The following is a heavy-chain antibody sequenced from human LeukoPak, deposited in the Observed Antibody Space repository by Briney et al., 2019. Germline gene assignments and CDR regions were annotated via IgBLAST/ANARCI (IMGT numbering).Heavy chain of an antibody. V-gene: IGHV3-23*03. CDR1: GFTFSSYA. CDR3: ARGASYFDC. Sequence: TGGSLRLSCAASGFTFSSYAMSWVRQAPGKGLEWVSIIYSGGSTDYADSVKGRFSISRDASKNTLYLQMNSLRAEDTAIYYCARGASYFDCWGQGTLVTVSS. J-gene: IGHJ4*02. CDR2: IYSGGST.